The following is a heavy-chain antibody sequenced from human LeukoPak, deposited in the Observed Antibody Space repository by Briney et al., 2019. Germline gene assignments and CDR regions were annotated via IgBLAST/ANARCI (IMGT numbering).Heavy chain of an antibody. J-gene: IGHJ4*02. CDR1: GDAISTSSYY. CDR2: VNDGGST. V-gene: IGHV4-39*01. D-gene: IGHD3-22*01. CDR3: ARHAYYYESSGYFSPFHY. Sequence: SETLSLTCTVSGDAISTSSYYWGWIRQPPGKELESIGTVNDGGSTYYNPSLKTRVTISVDTSKNQFSLRLHSVTAAETAVYYCARHAYYYESSGYFSPFHYWGQGTLLTVSS.